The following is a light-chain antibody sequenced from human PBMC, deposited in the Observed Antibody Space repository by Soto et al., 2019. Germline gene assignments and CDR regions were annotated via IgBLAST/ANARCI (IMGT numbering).Light chain of an antibody. Sequence: QPVLTQPPSASGSPGQSVTISCTGTSSDVGGYNYVSWYQHHPGKGPKLMIYEVSKRPSGVPDRFSGSKSGNTASLTVSGLQAEDEADYYCSSFAGSNTIFGGGTKLTVL. CDR1: SSDVGGYNY. J-gene: IGLJ2*01. CDR3: SSFAGSNTI. CDR2: EVS. V-gene: IGLV2-8*01.